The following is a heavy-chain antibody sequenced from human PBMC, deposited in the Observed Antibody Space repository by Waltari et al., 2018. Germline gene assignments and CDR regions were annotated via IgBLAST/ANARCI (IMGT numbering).Heavy chain of an antibody. V-gene: IGHV4-34*01. CDR1: GGSFSGYY. CDR2: INHSGST. CDR3: ARGSRTVTTLEFRHKNHIDY. J-gene: IGHJ4*02. D-gene: IGHD4-17*01. Sequence: QVQLQQWGAGLLKPSETLSLTCAVYGGSFSGYYWSWICQPPGKGLEGIGEINHSGSTNYNPSLKSRVTISVATSKNQFSLKLSSVTAADTAVYYCARGSRTVTTLEFRHKNHIDYWGQGTLVTVSS.